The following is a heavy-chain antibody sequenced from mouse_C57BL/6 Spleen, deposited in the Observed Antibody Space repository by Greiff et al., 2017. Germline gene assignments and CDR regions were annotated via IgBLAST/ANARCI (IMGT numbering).Heavy chain of an antibody. J-gene: IGHJ2*01. V-gene: IGHV1-81*01. CDR1: GYTFTSYG. CDR2: IYPRSGNT. CDR3: ARTDRPNYFDY. Sequence: VQRVESGAELARPGASVKLSCKASGYTFTSYGISWVKQRTGQGLEWIGEIYPRSGNTYYNEKFKGKATLTADKSSSPAYMELRSLTSEDSAVYFCARTDRPNYFDYWGQGTTLTVSS.